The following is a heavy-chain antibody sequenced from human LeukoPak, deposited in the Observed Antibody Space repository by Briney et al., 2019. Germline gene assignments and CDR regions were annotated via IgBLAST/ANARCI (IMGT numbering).Heavy chain of an antibody. Sequence: GGSLRLSCAASGFTFSSFALSWVRQAPGKGLEWVSSISGSGGSTYYMESVKGRFTISRDNSENTLYLQMNSLRADDTAVYYCARDLESEDYYYYYGMDVWGQGTTVTVSS. V-gene: IGHV3-23*01. CDR1: GFTFSSFA. CDR2: ISGSGGST. J-gene: IGHJ6*02. CDR3: ARDLESEDYYYYYGMDV.